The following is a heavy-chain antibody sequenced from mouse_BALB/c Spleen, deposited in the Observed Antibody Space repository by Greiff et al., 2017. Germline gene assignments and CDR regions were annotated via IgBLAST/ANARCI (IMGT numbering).Heavy chain of an antibody. Sequence: EVKVVESGGGLVQPGGSLKLSCAASGFTFSSYGMPWVRQTPDKGLELVAYINSSGGSTDYPDIVKGRFTISRDNAKNTLYLQMSSLKSEDTAMYYCARDGDGGARWYLDVWGAGTTVTVSS. J-gene: IGHJ1*01. D-gene: IGHD2-13*01. CDR3: ARDGDGGARWYLDV. V-gene: IGHV5-6-3*01. CDR2: INSSGGST. CDR1: GFTFSSYG.